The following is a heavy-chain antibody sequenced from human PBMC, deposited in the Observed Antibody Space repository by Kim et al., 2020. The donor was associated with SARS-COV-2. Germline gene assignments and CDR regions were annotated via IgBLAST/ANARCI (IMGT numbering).Heavy chain of an antibody. Sequence: RFTISRDDSKNTLYLQMNSLKTEDTAVYYCTTEGEDCSGGSCYSGGLLDYWGQGTLVTVSS. V-gene: IGHV3-15*01. J-gene: IGHJ4*02. D-gene: IGHD2-15*01. CDR3: TTEGEDCSGGSCYSGGLLDY.